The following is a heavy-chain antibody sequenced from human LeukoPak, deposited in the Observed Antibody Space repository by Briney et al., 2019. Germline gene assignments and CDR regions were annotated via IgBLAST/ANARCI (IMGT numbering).Heavy chain of an antibody. Sequence: ASVKLSCKASGYTFSSYYMHWVRQALGQGLEWMGIINPSVGSTSYAQKFQGRVTMTRDTSTSTVYMELSSLRSEDTAVYYCARAFTSVRYGVDYWGQGTLVTVSS. CDR3: ARAFTSVRYGVDY. V-gene: IGHV1-46*01. D-gene: IGHD4/OR15-4a*01. CDR1: GYTFSSYY. J-gene: IGHJ4*02. CDR2: INPSVGST.